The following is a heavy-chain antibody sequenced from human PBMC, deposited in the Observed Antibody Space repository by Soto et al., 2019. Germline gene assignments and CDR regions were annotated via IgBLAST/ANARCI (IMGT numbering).Heavy chain of an antibody. V-gene: IGHV3-66*01. CDR1: GFTVSSNY. CDR2: IYSGGST. CDR3: ARDRIPTGMDV. Sequence: EVQLVESGGGLVQPGGSLRLSCAASGFTVSSNYMSWLRQAPGMGLEWVSVIYSGGSTYYADSVKGRFTLSRDNSKNTLYLQMNSMRAEDTAMYYCARDRIPTGMDVWGQGTTVTVSS. J-gene: IGHJ6*02.